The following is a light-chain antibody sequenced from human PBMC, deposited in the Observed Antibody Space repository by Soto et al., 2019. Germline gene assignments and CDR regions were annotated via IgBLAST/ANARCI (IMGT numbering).Light chain of an antibody. J-gene: IGKJ1*01. CDR3: QQYNNWPRT. CDR1: PSGSSS. V-gene: IGKV3-15*01. Sequence: EIVMKQSSATPAVSPGGRATLSCRARPSGSSSLARFQQKPGQAPRLLIYGASTRATGIPARFSGSGSGTEFTLTISSLQSEDFAVYYCQQYNNWPRTFGQGTKVEIK. CDR2: GAS.